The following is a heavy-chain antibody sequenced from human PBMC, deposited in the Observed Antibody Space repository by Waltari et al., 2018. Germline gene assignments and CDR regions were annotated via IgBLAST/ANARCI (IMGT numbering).Heavy chain of an antibody. CDR2: IIPIFGTA. D-gene: IGHD2-8*02. Sequence: QVQLVQSGAEVKKPGSSVKVSCKASGGTFSSYAISWVRQAPGQGLEWMGRIIPIFGTANYAQKFQGRGTITADKSTSTAYMELSSLRSEDTAVYYCASCTGGVCYYGMDVWGQGTTVTVSS. V-gene: IGHV1-69*08. J-gene: IGHJ6*02. CDR3: ASCTGGVCYYGMDV. CDR1: GGTFSSYA.